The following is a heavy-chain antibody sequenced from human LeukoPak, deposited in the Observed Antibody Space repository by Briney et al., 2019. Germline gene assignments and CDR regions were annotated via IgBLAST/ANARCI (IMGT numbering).Heavy chain of an antibody. D-gene: IGHD2-15*01. CDR2: ISSSGTTI. CDR1: AFTFSRYS. J-gene: IGHJ4*02. CDR3: ARILGNCNGGGCASAAG. Sequence: PGGSLRLSCAASAFTFSRYSMNWVRQAPGKGLEWISYISSSGTTIYYADSVKGRFTISRDNAKNSLYLQMNSLRAADTAVYYCARILGNCNGGGCASAAGWGQGTLVIVSS. V-gene: IGHV3-48*01.